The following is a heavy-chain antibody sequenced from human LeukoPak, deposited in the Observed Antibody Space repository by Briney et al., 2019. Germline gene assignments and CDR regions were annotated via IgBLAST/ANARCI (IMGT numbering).Heavy chain of an antibody. CDR2: ISSSSSYI. CDR3: ARGGYSYGWIDY. J-gene: IGHJ4*02. Sequence: RGSLRLSCGASGFTFSSYSMNWVRQAPGKGLEWVSSISSSSSYIYYADSVKGRFTISRDNAKNSLYLQMNSLRAEDTAVYYCARGGYSYGWIDYWGQGTLVTVSS. V-gene: IGHV3-21*01. D-gene: IGHD5-18*01. CDR1: GFTFSSYS.